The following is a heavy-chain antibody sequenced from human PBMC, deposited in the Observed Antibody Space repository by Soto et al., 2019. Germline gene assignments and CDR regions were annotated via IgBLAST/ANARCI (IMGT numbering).Heavy chain of an antibody. D-gene: IGHD3-3*02. CDR1: GFTFSNYG. CDR3: AKGRFDVVTISPFDH. CDR2: ISYDGTEE. V-gene: IGHV3-30*19. Sequence: GGSLRLSCVASGFTFSNYGMHWVRQAPGKGLEWVAVISYDGTEEKYADSVKGRATVSRDNSKNTVYLQMNRLRGDDSAIYYCAKGRFDVVTISPFDHWGQGTLVTVSS. J-gene: IGHJ4*01.